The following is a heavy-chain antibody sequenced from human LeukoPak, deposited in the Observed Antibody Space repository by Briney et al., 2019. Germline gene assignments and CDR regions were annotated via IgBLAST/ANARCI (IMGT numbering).Heavy chain of an antibody. D-gene: IGHD2-21*01. CDR3: ARDHDWNKYFDY. J-gene: IGHJ4*02. Sequence: GGSLRLSCAASGFVFSKYGMHWVRQAPGKGLEWVAFIRSDGSETYYADSVRGRFALSRDNSKTTLFLQMNSLRLEDTAVYYCARDHDWNKYFDYWGQGTLVAV. CDR1: GFVFSKYG. V-gene: IGHV3-30*02. CDR2: IRSDGSET.